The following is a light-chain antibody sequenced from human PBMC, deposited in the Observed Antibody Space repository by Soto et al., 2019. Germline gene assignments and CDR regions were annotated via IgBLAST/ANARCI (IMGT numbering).Light chain of an antibody. CDR3: QQRSNWPIT. CDR1: QSVSSY. J-gene: IGKJ5*01. V-gene: IGKV3-11*01. CDR2: DAS. Sequence: EIVLTQSPATLSLSPGERATLSCRASQSVSSYLGWYQQKPGQAPRLLIYDASDRSTGIPARFSGSGSGTDFTLTITSLEPEDSAVYYCQQRSNWPITFGQGTRLEMK.